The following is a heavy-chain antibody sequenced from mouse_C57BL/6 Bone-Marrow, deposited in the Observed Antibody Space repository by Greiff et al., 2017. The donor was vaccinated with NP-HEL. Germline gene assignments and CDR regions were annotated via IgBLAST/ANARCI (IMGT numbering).Heavy chain of an antibody. Sequence: QVQLQQSGAELARPGASVKLSCKASGYTFTSYGISWVKQRPGQGLEWIGEIYPRSGNTYYNEKFKGKATLTADKSSSTAYMELRSLTSEDSAVYVCARFFITSLSYYFDYWGQGTTLTVSS. V-gene: IGHV1-81*01. CDR2: IYPRSGNT. D-gene: IGHD1-2*01. CDR3: ARFFITSLSYYFDY. CDR1: GYTFTSYG. J-gene: IGHJ2*01.